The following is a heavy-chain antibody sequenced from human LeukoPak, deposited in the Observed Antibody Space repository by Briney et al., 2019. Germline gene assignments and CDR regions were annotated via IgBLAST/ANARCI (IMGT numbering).Heavy chain of an antibody. J-gene: IGHJ4*02. V-gene: IGHV4-59*01. CDR1: GGSISSYY. Sequence: PSETLSLTCTVSGGSISSYYWSWIRQPPGKGLEWIGYIYYSGSTNYNPSLKSRVTISVDTSKIQFSLKLSSVTAADTAVYYCARVYAPAVADTGPLPAFDHWGQGTLVTVSS. CDR2: IYYSGST. CDR3: ARVYAPAVADTGPLPAFDH. D-gene: IGHD6-19*01.